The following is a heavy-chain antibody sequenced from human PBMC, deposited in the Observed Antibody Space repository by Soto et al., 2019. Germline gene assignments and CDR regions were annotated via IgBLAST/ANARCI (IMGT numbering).Heavy chain of an antibody. CDR3: ARGRYCLTGRCFPNWFDS. CDR1: GDSISNLDYF. J-gene: IGHJ5*01. CDR2: IYKSATT. V-gene: IGHV4-30-4*01. D-gene: IGHD7-27*01. Sequence: PSETLSLTCSVSGDSISNLDYFWAWIRQPPGKALEYIGYIYKSATTYYNPSFESRVAISGDASKSQFSLNVTSVTAADTAVYFCARGRYCLTGRCFPNWFDSWGQGALVTVSS.